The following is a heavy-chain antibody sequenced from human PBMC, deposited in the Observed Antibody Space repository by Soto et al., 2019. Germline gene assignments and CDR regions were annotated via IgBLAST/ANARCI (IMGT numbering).Heavy chain of an antibody. J-gene: IGHJ4*02. Sequence: ETLSLTCTVSGGSISSSSYYWGWIRQPPGKGLEWIGSIYYSGSTYYNPSLKSRVTISVDTSKNQFSLKMSSVTAADTAIYYCARGYCSGGSCYRYWGQGSQVTVSS. D-gene: IGHD2-15*01. CDR3: ARGYCSGGSCYRY. CDR1: GGSISSSSYY. V-gene: IGHV4-39*01. CDR2: IYYSGST.